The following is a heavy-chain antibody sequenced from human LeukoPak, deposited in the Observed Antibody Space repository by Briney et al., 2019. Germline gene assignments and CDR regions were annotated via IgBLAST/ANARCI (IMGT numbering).Heavy chain of an antibody. V-gene: IGHV3-11*04. J-gene: IGHJ4*02. D-gene: IGHD5-18*01. CDR2: ISSSGSTI. CDR1: GFTFSDYY. CDR3: AREPGRGYSYARGVYYFDY. Sequence: PGGSLRLSCAASGFTFSDYYMSWIRQAPGKGLEWVSYISSSGSTIYYADSVKGRFTISRDNAKNSLYLQMNSLRAEDTAVYYCAREPGRGYSYARGVYYFDYWGQGTLVTVSS.